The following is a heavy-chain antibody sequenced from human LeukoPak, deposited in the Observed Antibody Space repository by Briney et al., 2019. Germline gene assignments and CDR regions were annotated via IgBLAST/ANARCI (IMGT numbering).Heavy chain of an antibody. CDR3: ATRGEGISSYGYVY. Sequence: SETLSLTCTVSGGSVSSGSYYWSWIRQPPGKGLEWIGYIYYSGSTNYNPSPKSRVTISVDTSKNQFSLKLSSVTAADTAVYYCATRGEGISSYGYVYWGQGTLVTVSS. CDR2: IYYSGST. D-gene: IGHD5-18*01. J-gene: IGHJ4*02. CDR1: GGSVSSGSYY. V-gene: IGHV4-61*01.